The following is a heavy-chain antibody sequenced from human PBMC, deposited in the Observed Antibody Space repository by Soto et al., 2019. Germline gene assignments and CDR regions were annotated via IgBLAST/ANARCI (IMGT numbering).Heavy chain of an antibody. J-gene: IGHJ6*02. V-gene: IGHV4-34*01. CDR3: ARGGSLVDFSSGYYYYGMDV. D-gene: IGHD3-3*01. Sequence: PSETLSLTCAVYGGSFSGYYWSWIRQPPGKGLEWIGEINHSGSTNYNPSLKSRVTISVDTSKNQFSLKLSSVTAADTAVYYCARGGSLVDFSSGYYYYGMDVWGQGTTVTVSS. CDR2: INHSGST. CDR1: GGSFSGYY.